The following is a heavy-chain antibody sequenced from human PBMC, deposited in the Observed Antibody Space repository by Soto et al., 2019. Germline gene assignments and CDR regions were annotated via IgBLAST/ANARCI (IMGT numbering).Heavy chain of an antibody. V-gene: IGHV4-39*01. CDR2: VSFSGSK. J-gene: IGHJ5*02. D-gene: IGHD6-13*01. CDR1: GGAISNTTYY. Sequence: SETLSLTCTVSGGAISNTTYYWGWIRQPPGKRLEWIGSVSFSGSKYYNPSLKSRVTFSIDTSKTLISLKVRSVTAADTAVYYCARGSTWQVRAWFDPWGQGTLVTGSS. CDR3: ARGSTWQVRAWFDP.